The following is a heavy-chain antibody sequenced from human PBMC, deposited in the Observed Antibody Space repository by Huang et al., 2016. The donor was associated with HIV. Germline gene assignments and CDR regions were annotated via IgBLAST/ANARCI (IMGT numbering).Heavy chain of an antibody. Sequence: QVQLVQSGAEVKKPGSSVKVSCKASGGSFRNFAIGWVRQAPGQGLEWMGGSIPTLGTANDAQKCQGRVTIIADESTSTAYMELSSLRSKDTAVYYCATVDYYDTSGPQRGYFDNWGQGTLVTVSS. CDR2: SIPTLGTA. D-gene: IGHD3-22*01. CDR1: GGSFRNFA. V-gene: IGHV1-69*01. J-gene: IGHJ4*02. CDR3: ATVDYYDTSGPQRGYFDN.